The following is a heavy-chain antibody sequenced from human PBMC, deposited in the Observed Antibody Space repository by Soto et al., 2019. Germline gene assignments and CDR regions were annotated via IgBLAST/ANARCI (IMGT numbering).Heavy chain of an antibody. CDR3: AQLWFGELWHGMDV. V-gene: IGHV1-69*02. CDR2: IIPILDVT. Sequence: QLVQSGAEVKKPGSSVKVSCRASGGDFNSYTISWVRQAPGQGPEWIGTIIPILDVTKNAQKFQGRVTITADKSTSTVYMELRSLRSDDTGVYYCAQLWFGELWHGMDVWGQGTTVTVSS. CDR1: GGDFNSYT. J-gene: IGHJ6*02. D-gene: IGHD3-10*01.